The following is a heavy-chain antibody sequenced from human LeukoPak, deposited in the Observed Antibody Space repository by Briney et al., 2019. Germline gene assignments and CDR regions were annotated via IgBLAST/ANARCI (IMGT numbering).Heavy chain of an antibody. CDR1: GFTFSNAW. D-gene: IGHD2-8*01. CDR3: ITDWHCTNGVCSNFDY. Sequence: PGGSLRLSCAASGFTFSNAWMSCVRQAAGRGLEWVGRINSKTDGGTEDDAATAKGRFTISNDDSKNTMYLQMNSLKPADTAVYYCITDWHCTNGVCSNFDYWGQGTLVTVSS. V-gene: IGHV3-15*01. CDR2: INSKTDGGTE. J-gene: IGHJ4*02.